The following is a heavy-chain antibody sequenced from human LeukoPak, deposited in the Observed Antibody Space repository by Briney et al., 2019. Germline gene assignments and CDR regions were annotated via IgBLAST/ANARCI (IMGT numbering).Heavy chain of an antibody. D-gene: IGHD6-19*01. Sequence: SETLSLTCTVSGDSITSFYWSWIRQSPGKGLEWIGYFYYSRGPTYNPSLRSRATISADTSQNQFSLKLRSVTAADTAVYYCARAISAWSYFYYMDVWGKGATVTVSS. J-gene: IGHJ6*03. CDR2: FYYSRGP. CDR1: GDSITSFY. V-gene: IGHV4-59*01. CDR3: ARAISAWSYFYYMDV.